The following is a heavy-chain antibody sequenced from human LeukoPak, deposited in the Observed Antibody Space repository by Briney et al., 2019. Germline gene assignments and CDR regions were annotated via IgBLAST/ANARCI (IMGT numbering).Heavy chain of an antibody. J-gene: IGHJ6*02. V-gene: IGHV3-30-3*01. CDR1: GFTFSSYA. CDR3: ARDQAYYYYGMDV. Sequence: QPGGSLRLSCAASGFTFSSYAMHRVRQAPGKGLEWVAVISYDGSNKYYADSVKGRFTISRDNSKNTLYLQMNSLRAEDTAVYYCARDQAYYYYGMDVWGQGTTVTVSS. CDR2: ISYDGSNK.